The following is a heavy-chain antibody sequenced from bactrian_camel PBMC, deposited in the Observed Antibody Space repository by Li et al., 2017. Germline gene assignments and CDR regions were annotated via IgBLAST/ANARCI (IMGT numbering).Heavy chain of an antibody. Sequence: QVQLVESGGGLVQPGGSLRLSCAAPGFTFSNNWMHWVRQAPGKGLEWVSTVYTGDGKTYSADSVKGRFTISQDRAKNTLYLQMNDLKPEDTGMYVCGTVGLSRCRSHYKSQGTQVTVS. J-gene: IGHJ4*01. CDR1: GFTFSNNW. CDR2: VYTGDGKT. D-gene: IGHD2*01. V-gene: IGHV3S6*01.